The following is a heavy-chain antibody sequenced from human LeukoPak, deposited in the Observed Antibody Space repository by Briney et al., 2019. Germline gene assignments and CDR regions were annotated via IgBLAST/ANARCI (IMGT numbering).Heavy chain of an antibody. V-gene: IGHV3-21*01. Sequence: GGSLRLSCAASGFTFSSYSMNWVRQAPGKGLEWVSSISSSSSYIYYADSVKGRFTISRDNAKNSLYLQMNSLRAEDTALYYCARDEGIDCSSTSCPEGDYWGQGTLATVSS. CDR1: GFTFSSYS. D-gene: IGHD2-2*01. CDR3: ARDEGIDCSSTSCPEGDY. J-gene: IGHJ4*02. CDR2: ISSSSSYI.